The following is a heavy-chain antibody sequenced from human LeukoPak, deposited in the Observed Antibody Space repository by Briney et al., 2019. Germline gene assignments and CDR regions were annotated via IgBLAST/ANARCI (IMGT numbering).Heavy chain of an antibody. CDR1: GFTVSSNY. CDR2: IYSGGST. Sequence: SGGSLRLSCAASGFTVSSNYMSWVRQAPGKGLEWVSVIYSGGSTYYADSVKGRFTISRHNSKNKLYLQMNSLRVEDTAVYYCAREDRGSGSYYYYYGMDVWGQGTTVTVSS. D-gene: IGHD3-10*01. CDR3: AREDRGSGSYYYYYGMDV. J-gene: IGHJ6*02. V-gene: IGHV3-53*04.